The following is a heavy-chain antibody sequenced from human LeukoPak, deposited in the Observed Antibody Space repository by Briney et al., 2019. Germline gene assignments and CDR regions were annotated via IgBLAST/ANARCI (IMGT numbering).Heavy chain of an antibody. Sequence: SGRSLRLSCAASGFTFSSYGMHWVRQAPGKGLEWVAVIWYDGSNKYYADSVKGRFTISRDNSKNTLYLQMNSLRAEDTAVYYCARDRTIFGVAFNDYWGQGTLVTVSS. CDR3: ARDRTIFGVAFNDY. D-gene: IGHD3-3*01. CDR1: GFTFSSYG. CDR2: IWYDGSNK. V-gene: IGHV3-33*01. J-gene: IGHJ4*02.